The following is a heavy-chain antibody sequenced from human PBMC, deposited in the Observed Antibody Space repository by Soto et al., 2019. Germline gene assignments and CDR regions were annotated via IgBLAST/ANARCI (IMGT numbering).Heavy chain of an antibody. CDR1: GFTFSDHY. V-gene: IGHV3-72*01. D-gene: IGHD6-13*01. CDR3: TRARSSSWGLDASDI. J-gene: IGHJ3*02. CDR2: TRNKVNSYTT. Sequence: GGSLRLSCAASGFTFSDHYMDWVRQAPGKGLEWVGRTRNKVNSYTTEYAASVKGRFTISRDDSTNSLYLQMNSLKTEDTAVYYCTRARSSSWGLDASDIWGQGTMVTVSS.